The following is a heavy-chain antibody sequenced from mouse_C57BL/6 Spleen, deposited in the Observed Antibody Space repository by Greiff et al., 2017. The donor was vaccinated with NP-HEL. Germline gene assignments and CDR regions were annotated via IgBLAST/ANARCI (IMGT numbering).Heavy chain of an antibody. CDR3: ARGGYDGYLAWFAY. CDR2: IHPNSGST. J-gene: IGHJ3*01. CDR1: GYTFTSYW. V-gene: IGHV1-64*01. D-gene: IGHD2-3*01. Sequence: VQLQQSGAELVKPGASVKLSCKASGYTFTSYWMHWVKQRPGQGLEWIGMIHPNSGSTNYNEKFKSKATLTVDKSSSTAYMQLSSLTSEDSAVYYCARGGYDGYLAWFAYWGQGTLVTVSA.